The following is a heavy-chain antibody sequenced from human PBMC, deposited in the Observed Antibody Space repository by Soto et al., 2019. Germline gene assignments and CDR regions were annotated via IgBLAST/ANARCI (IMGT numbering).Heavy chain of an antibody. D-gene: IGHD2-2*01. J-gene: IGHJ6*02. Sequence: QVQLVQSGAEVKKPGSSVKVSCKASGGTFSNYAISWVRQAPGQGLEWMGGIIPISGTANYAQKFQGRVTITAGDSTSTAYMEPSRLRSEDTAVYYCARSQGSSTRLEIYYYFYSGMDVWGQGTTVSVSS. CDR2: IIPISGTA. CDR3: ARSQGSSTRLEIYYYFYSGMDV. V-gene: IGHV1-69*01. CDR1: GGTFSNYA.